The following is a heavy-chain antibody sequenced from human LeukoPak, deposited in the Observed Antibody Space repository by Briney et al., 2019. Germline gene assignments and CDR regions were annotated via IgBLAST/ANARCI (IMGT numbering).Heavy chain of an antibody. V-gene: IGHV4-30-4*01. D-gene: IGHD3-10*01. Sequence: SETLSLTCTVSGGSISSGDYYWSWIRQPPGKGLEWIGYIYYSGSTYYNPSLKSRVTISVDTSKNQFSLKLSSVTAADTAVYYCVGGTMVRGVIIPFDYWGQGTLVTVSS. CDR2: IYYSGST. J-gene: IGHJ4*02. CDR1: GGSISSGDYY. CDR3: VGGTMVRGVIIPFDY.